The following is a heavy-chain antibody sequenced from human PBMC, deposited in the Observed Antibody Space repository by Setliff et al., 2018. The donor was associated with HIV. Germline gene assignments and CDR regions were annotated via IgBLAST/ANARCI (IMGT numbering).Heavy chain of an antibody. Sequence: ASVKVSCKASGYTFSTYGISWVRQAPGQGLEWMGWISAYNDNTNYAQKVQGRVTMTTDTSTSTAYMVLRSLRSDDTAVYYCAIDLGYCTSTSCYGVFDYWGQGTLVTVSS. D-gene: IGHD2-2*01. V-gene: IGHV1-18*01. CDR2: ISAYNDNT. CDR3: AIDLGYCTSTSCYGVFDY. CDR1: GYTFSTYG. J-gene: IGHJ4*02.